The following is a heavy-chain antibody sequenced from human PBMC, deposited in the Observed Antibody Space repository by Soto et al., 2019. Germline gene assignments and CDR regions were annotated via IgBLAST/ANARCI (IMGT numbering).Heavy chain of an antibody. CDR3: AKEHIVVVTPQFDY. J-gene: IGHJ4*02. Sequence: GSLRLSCAASGFTFSSYAMSWVRQAPGKGLEWVSAISGSGGSTYYADSVKGRVTISRDNSKNALYLQMNSLRAEDPAVYYCAKEHIVVVTPQFDYWGQGTLVTVSS. V-gene: IGHV3-23*01. D-gene: IGHD2-21*02. CDR2: ISGSGGST. CDR1: GFTFSSYA.